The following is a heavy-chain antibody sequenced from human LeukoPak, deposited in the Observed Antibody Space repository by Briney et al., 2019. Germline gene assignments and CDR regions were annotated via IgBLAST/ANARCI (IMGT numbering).Heavy chain of an antibody. J-gene: IGHJ5*02. CDR1: GGSFSGYY. CDR2: INHSGNT. V-gene: IGHV4-34*01. Sequence: SETLSLTCAVYGGSFSGYYWSWIRQPPGKGLEWIGEINHSGNTNYNPSLKSRVTISVDTSKNQFSLKLSSVTAADTAVYYCARARFWSGYYTPNWFDPWGQGTLVTVSS. D-gene: IGHD3-3*01. CDR3: ARARFWSGYYTPNWFDP.